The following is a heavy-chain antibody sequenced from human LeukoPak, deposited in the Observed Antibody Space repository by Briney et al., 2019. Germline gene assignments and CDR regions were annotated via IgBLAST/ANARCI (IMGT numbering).Heavy chain of an antibody. CDR2: IYGGDST. J-gene: IGHJ4*02. CDR3: ASGTHSGYDFDY. Sequence: PGGSLRLSCAVSGFTVSRNYMSWVRQAPGKGLEWVSVIYGGDSTYYADSVKGRFTISRDNSKNTLYLQMNSLRAEDTAVYYCASGTHSGYDFDYWGQGILVTVSS. CDR1: GFTVSRNY. V-gene: IGHV3-66*02. D-gene: IGHD5-12*01.